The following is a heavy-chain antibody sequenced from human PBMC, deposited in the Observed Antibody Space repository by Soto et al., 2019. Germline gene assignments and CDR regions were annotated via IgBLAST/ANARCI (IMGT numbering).Heavy chain of an antibody. V-gene: IGHV4-31*03. CDR3: ARQTGAWARFFNCSGGSCYSFGFDY. CDR2: IYYSGST. CDR1: GGSISSGGYY. Sequence: QVQLQESGPGLVKPSQTLSLTCTVSGGSISSGGYYWSWIRQHPGKGLEWIGYIYYSGSTYYNPSLKSRVTISVDTSKNQFSLKLSSVTAADTAVYYCARQTGAWARFFNCSGGSCYSFGFDYWGQGTLVTVSS. J-gene: IGHJ4*02. D-gene: IGHD2-15*01.